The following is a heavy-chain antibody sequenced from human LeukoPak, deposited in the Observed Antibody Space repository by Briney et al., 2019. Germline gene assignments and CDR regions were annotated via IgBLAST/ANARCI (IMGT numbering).Heavy chain of an antibody. J-gene: IGHJ4*02. CDR1: GGSITEYY. CDR2: VDHSGTT. Sequence: PSETLSLTCTVSGGSITEYYWTWVRQPPGKGLEWIGYVDHSGTTNYNPPLKSRVTISIDKSKNQFSLKLTSVTAADTAFYYCTRETAYGDTRFDYWGQGTLVTVSS. V-gene: IGHV4-59*01. D-gene: IGHD4/OR15-4a*01. CDR3: TRETAYGDTRFDY.